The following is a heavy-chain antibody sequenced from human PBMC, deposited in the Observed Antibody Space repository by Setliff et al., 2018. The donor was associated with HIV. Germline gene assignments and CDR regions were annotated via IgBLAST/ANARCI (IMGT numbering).Heavy chain of an antibody. J-gene: IGHJ4*02. CDR1: GGTFRSHE. V-gene: IGHV1-69*13. CDR2: IVPILNTG. CDR3: ARIPNHSSGFDY. Sequence: SVKVSCKASGGTFRSHEISWVRQAPGQGLEWMGGIVPILNTGNYAPKFQGRVTITSDESTTTAYMELSSLRSEDTAVYYCARIPNHSSGFDYWGQGTPVTVSS. D-gene: IGHD3-22*01.